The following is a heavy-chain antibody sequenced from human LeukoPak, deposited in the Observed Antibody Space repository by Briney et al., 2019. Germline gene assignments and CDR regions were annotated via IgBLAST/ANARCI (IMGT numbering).Heavy chain of an antibody. V-gene: IGHV6-1*01. CDR1: GDSVSSNSVT. CDR3: ARRLTQYDCFDP. Sequence: SQTLSLTCAISGDSVSSNSVTWNWIRQSPSRGLEWLGRTYYRSTWYNDYAVSVRGRITVNPDTSKNQFSLHLNSVTPEDTAVYYCARRLTQYDCFDPWGRGILVTVSS. CDR2: TYYRSTWYN. J-gene: IGHJ5*02. D-gene: IGHD2-2*01.